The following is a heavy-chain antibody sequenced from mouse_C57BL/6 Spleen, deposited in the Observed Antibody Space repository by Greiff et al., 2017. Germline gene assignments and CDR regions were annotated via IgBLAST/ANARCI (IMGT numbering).Heavy chain of an antibody. CDR2: IYPGDGDT. Sequence: VQLQQSGAELVKPGASVKISCKASGYAFSSYWMHWVKQRPGKGLEWIGQIYPGDGDTNYNGKFKGKATLTADKSSSTAYMQLSSLTSEDSAVYCCEREGRENWFAYWGQGTLVTVSA. J-gene: IGHJ3*01. CDR3: EREGRENWFAY. CDR1: GYAFSSYW. V-gene: IGHV1-80*01.